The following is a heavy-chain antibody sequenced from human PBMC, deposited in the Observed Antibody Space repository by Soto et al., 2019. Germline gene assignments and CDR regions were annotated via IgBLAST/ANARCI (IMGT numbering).Heavy chain of an antibody. V-gene: IGHV4-31*03. J-gene: IGHJ6*02. CDR1: GATISSGGFY. Sequence: QVQLQESGPGLVEASQTLSLTCTVSGATISSGGFYWSWIRQRPGKGLEWIGHIYYTGSTYYHPSLNTRVTISVDMSRNQFSLKLRSVTAADTAKYFCARDDSFYGEPGYGMNVWGQGTTVTVSS. CDR3: ARDDSFYGEPGYGMNV. CDR2: IYYTGST. D-gene: IGHD4-17*01.